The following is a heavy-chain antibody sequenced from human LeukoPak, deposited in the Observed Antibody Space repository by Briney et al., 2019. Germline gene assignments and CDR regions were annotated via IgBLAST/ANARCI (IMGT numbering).Heavy chain of an antibody. CDR1: GFTFADYG. CDR3: AKDSGYSSSWYDY. J-gene: IGHJ4*02. Sequence: GRSLRLSCEASGFTFADYGMHWVRQAPGKGREWVSTISWNSASVGYVDSVKGRFTISRDNAKKTLYLQMNSLRPEDTALYYCAKDSGYSSSWYDYWGQGTLVTVSS. V-gene: IGHV3-9*01. CDR2: ISWNSASV. D-gene: IGHD6-13*01.